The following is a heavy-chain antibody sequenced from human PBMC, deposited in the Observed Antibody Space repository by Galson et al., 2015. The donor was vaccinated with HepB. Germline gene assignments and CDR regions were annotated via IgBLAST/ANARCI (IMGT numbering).Heavy chain of an antibody. CDR3: ARKSRSMGSGWSSPYFDY. J-gene: IGHJ4*02. D-gene: IGHD6-19*01. CDR2: INWNGGSI. CDR1: GFTFDDYG. Sequence: SLRLSCAASGFTFDDYGMSWVRQAPGKGLEWVSGINWNGGSIGYGDSVKGRFTISRDNAKNSLYLQMNSLRAEDTALYHCARKSRSMGSGWSSPYFDYWGQGTLVTVSS. V-gene: IGHV3-20*01.